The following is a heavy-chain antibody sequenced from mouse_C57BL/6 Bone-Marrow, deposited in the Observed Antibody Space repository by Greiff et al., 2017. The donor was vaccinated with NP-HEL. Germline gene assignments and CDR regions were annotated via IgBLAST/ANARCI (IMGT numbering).Heavy chain of an antibody. CDR1: GYSFTGYY. V-gene: IGHV1-42*01. J-gene: IGHJ3*01. CDR3: AKGSFAY. CDR2: INPSTGGT. Sequence: EVKLVESGPELVKPGASVKISCKASGYSFTGYYMNWVKQSPEKSLEWIGEINPSTGGTTYNQKFKAKATLTVDKSSSTAYMQLKSLTSEDSAVYYCAKGSFAYWGQGTLVTVSA.